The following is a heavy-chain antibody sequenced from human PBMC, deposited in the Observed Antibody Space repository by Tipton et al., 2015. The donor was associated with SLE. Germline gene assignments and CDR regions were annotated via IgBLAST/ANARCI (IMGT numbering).Heavy chain of an antibody. D-gene: IGHD7-27*01. CDR3: ATTPAWGSGAFHI. V-gene: IGHV4-38-2*01. Sequence: TLSLTCSVSNFDVSASYYWGWVRQTPEKGLAWLGSVYRDGRTFYNPSLKSRVTISIDTSKNQFSLKLSSVTAADTALYYCATTPAWGSGAFHIWGQGTMVIVSS. CDR1: NFDVSASYY. J-gene: IGHJ3*02. CDR2: VYRDGRT.